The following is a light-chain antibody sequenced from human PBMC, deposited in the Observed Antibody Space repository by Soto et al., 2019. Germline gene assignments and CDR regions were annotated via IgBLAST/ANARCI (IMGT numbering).Light chain of an antibody. CDR2: AAS. CDR1: QSISSY. CDR3: QRSFRTPLT. Sequence: DIQMTQSPSSLSASVGDRVTITCQASQSISSYLNWYQQKPGKAPKLLIYAASSLQSGVPSRFSGSGSGTEFTLTISSLQPEDFATYYCQRSFRTPLTFGGGTKVEIK. V-gene: IGKV1-39*01. J-gene: IGKJ4*01.